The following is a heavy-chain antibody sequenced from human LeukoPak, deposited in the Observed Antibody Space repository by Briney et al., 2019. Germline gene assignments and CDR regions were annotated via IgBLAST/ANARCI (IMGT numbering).Heavy chain of an antibody. CDR2: ISSNGYYI. D-gene: IGHD3-3*01. Sequence: GGSLRLSCAASGFTFSTYTINWVRQAPGKGLEWVSSISSNGYYIYYAGSVRGRFTISRDNAKNSLYLQMNSLRAEDTALYYCAREGLRPERSDPDAFDIWGQGTMVTVSS. CDR3: AREGLRPERSDPDAFDI. V-gene: IGHV3-21*01. J-gene: IGHJ3*02. CDR1: GFTFSTYT.